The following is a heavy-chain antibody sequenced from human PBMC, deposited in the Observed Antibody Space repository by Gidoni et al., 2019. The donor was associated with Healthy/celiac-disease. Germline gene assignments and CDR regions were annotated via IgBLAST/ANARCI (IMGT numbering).Heavy chain of an antibody. CDR1: GCSISSYY. D-gene: IGHD5-18*01. V-gene: IGHV4-59*01. J-gene: IGHJ6*03. CDR2: IYYSGST. CDR3: ARDRGGGYGKDYYMDV. Sequence: QVQLQESGPGLVKPSETLSPTCPVSGCSISSYYWSWFRQPPGKGLEWIGYIYYSGSTNYNPSLKSRVTISVDTSKNQFSLKLSSVTAADTAVYYCARDRGGGYGKDYYMDVWGKGTTVTVSS.